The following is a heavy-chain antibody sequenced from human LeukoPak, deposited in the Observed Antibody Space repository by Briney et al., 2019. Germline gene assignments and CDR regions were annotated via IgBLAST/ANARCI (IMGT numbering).Heavy chain of an antibody. J-gene: IGHJ4*02. D-gene: IGHD6-19*01. V-gene: IGHV3-48*01. CDR2: ISSSSSTI. CDR1: GFTFSSYG. Sequence: PGGSLRLSCAASGFTFSSYGMTWVRQAPGKGLEWVSYISSSSSTIYYADSVKGRFTISRDNAKNSLYLQLNSLRAEDTAVYYCARTGIAVAKSFDYWGQGTLVTVSS. CDR3: ARTGIAVAKSFDY.